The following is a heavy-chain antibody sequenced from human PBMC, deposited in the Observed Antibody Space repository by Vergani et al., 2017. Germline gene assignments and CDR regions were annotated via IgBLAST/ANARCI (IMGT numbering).Heavy chain of an antibody. Sequence: EVQLVESGGGLVKPGGSLRLSCAASGFTFSNAWMSWVRQAPGKGLEWVGRIKSKTDGETTDYAAPVKGRFTISRDDSKNTLYLQMNSLKTEDTAVYYCTTDSIPTFDYWGQGTLVTVSS. CDR2: IKSKTDGETT. CDR1: GFTFSNAW. CDR3: TTDSIPTFDY. V-gene: IGHV3-15*01. D-gene: IGHD2-2*01. J-gene: IGHJ4*02.